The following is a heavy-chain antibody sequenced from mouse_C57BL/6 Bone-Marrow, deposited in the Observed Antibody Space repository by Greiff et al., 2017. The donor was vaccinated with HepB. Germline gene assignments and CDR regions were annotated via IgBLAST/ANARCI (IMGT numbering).Heavy chain of an antibody. CDR3: AIERDRGFAY. V-gene: IGHV1-19*01. D-gene: IGHD3-3*01. CDR1: GYTFTDYY. J-gene: IGHJ3*01. CDR2: INPYNGGT. Sequence: EVKVVESGPVLVKPGASVKMSCKASGYTFTDYYMNWVKQSHGKSLEWIGVINPYNGGTSYNQKFKGKATLTVDKSSSTAYMELNSLTSEDSAVYYCAIERDRGFAYWGQGTLVTVSA.